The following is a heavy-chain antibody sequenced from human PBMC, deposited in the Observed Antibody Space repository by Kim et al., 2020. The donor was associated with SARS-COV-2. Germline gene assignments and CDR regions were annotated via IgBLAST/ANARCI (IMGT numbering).Heavy chain of an antibody. D-gene: IGHD3-10*02. J-gene: IGHJ6*02. CDR2: IHYTGKT. V-gene: IGHV4-59*13. Sequence: SETLSLTCSVAGGSISGYYWSWIRQPPGKGLDWIGYIHYTGKTNFNPSLESRATLSIDTSVNQLSLKLSSVTAADTAIYYCARLTALHYFAREGYSYHAMDVWGQGTTVTVSS. CDR1: GGSISGYY. CDR3: ARLTALHYFAREGYSYHAMDV.